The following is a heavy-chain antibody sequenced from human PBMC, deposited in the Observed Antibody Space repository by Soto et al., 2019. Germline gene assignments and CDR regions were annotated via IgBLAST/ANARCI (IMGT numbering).Heavy chain of an antibody. CDR3: ARDKRVTMIGGWFDP. J-gene: IGHJ5*02. V-gene: IGHV4-38-2*02. Sequence: SETLSLTCVVSGYSISSGYYWAWVRQPPGKELEWIGSIYHSGMTYYKPSLRSRVTVSVDTSKNQFSMKLISVTAADTAVYYCARDKRVTMIGGWFDPWGQGTLVTVSS. D-gene: IGHD3-22*01. CDR1: GYSISSGYY. CDR2: IYHSGMT.